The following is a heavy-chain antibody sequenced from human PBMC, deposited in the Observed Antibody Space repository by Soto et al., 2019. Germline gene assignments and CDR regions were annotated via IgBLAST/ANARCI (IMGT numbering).Heavy chain of an antibody. V-gene: IGHV1-69*08. CDR3: ARAGDTYYDFWSGYYSPFDY. CDR2: IIPILGNT. D-gene: IGHD3-3*01. J-gene: IGHJ4*02. CDR1: GGTFSSYT. Sequence: SVKVSCKASGGTFSSYTISWVRQSPGQGLEWMGRIIPILGNTKYSQKFQGRVTITRDTSASTAYMELSSLRSEDTAVYYCARAGDTYYDFWSGYYSPFDYWGQGTLVTVSS.